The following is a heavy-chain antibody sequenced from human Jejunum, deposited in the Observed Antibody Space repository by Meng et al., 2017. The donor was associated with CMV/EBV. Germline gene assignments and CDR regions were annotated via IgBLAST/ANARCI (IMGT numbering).Heavy chain of an antibody. CDR1: DFTVSNAW. Sequence: LSCAASDFTVSNAWMHWVRQAPGKGLEWVGRIKTKTEGGPTDYAALVKDRFIISRDDSQNTLYLQMNSLKIEDTAVYYCATGSREGYWGQGTLVTVSS. V-gene: IGHV3-15*07. D-gene: IGHD5-24*01. CDR3: ATGSREGY. CDR2: IKTKTEGGPT. J-gene: IGHJ4*02.